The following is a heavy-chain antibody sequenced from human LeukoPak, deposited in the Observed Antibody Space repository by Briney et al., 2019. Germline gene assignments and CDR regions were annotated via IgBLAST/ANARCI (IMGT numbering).Heavy chain of an antibody. CDR3: TRGSGTFGLTGDY. Sequence: TGGSLRLSCAASGFTLTNAWMSWVRQAPGQGLEWVGHIKSKTDGGTTDFAAPVKGRFTISRDDSKNMLYLQMDSLKTEDTAVYYCTRGSGTFGLTGDYWGQGTLVTVSS. CDR1: GFTLTNAW. V-gene: IGHV3-15*01. D-gene: IGHD3-10*01. CDR2: IKSKTDGGTT. J-gene: IGHJ4*02.